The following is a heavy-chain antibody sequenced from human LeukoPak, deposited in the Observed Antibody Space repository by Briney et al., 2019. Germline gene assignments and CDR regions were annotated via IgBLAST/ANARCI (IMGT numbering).Heavy chain of an antibody. D-gene: IGHD3-16*01. CDR3: GKHPPFWGSQIRGDY. CDR1: GYSFTSYW. CDR2: IYPGDSDT. Sequence: GESLKISCKGSGYSFTSYWIGWVRQMPGKGLEWMGIIYPGDSDTRYSPSFQGQVTISADKSISTAYLQWSSLKASDTAMYYRGKHPPFWGSQIRGDYGGQGPLVPVP. J-gene: IGHJ4*02. V-gene: IGHV5-51*01.